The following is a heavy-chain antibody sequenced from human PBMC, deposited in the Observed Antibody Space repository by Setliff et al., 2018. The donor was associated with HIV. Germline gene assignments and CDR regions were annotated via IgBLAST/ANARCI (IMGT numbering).Heavy chain of an antibody. CDR2: ISAYNGNT. D-gene: IGHD3-22*01. Sequence: GASVKVSCKASGYTFTSYGISWVRQAPGQGLEWMGWISAYNGNTNYAQKLQGRVTMTRNTSIITAYMELSSLRSEDPAVYYCARGATMIEAVIRRNLKNDAFDIWGQGTMVTVSS. V-gene: IGHV1-18*01. CDR3: ARGATMIEAVIRRNLKNDAFDI. J-gene: IGHJ3*02. CDR1: GYTFTSYG.